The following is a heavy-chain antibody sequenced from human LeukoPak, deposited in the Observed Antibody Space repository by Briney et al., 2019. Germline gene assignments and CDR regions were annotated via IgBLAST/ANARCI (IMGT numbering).Heavy chain of an antibody. V-gene: IGHV3-30-3*01. Sequence: PGGSLRLSCAASGFTFSSYAMHWVRQAPGKGLEWVAVISYDGSNKYYADSVKGRFTISRDNSKNTLNLQMNSLRAEDTAVYYCARRNAMDVWGQGTTVIVFS. J-gene: IGHJ6*02. CDR2: ISYDGSNK. CDR1: GFTFSSYA. CDR3: ARRNAMDV.